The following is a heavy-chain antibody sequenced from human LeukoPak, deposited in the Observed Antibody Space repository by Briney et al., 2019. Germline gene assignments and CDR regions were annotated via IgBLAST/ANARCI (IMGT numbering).Heavy chain of an antibody. J-gene: IGHJ4*02. V-gene: IGHV1-24*01. Sequence: ASVKVSCKVSGYTLTELSMHWVRQAPGKGLEWMGGFDHEDGETIYAQKFQGRVTMTEDTSTDTAYMELSSLRSEDTAVYYCAASIVVVPAGLFDDFDYWGQGTLVTVSS. D-gene: IGHD2-2*01. CDR1: GYTLTELS. CDR2: FDHEDGET. CDR3: AASIVVVPAGLFDDFDY.